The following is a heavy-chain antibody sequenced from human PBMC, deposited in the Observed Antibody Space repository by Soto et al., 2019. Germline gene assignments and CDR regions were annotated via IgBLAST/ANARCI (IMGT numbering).Heavy chain of an antibody. CDR2: INSDGSST. D-gene: IGHD5-18*01. V-gene: IGHV3-74*01. Sequence: GGSLRLSCAASGFTFSIYWMHWVRQAPGKGLVWVSRINSDGSSTSYADSVKGRFTISRDNAKNTLYLQMNSLRAEDTAVYYCARDAAAMVPYYYYYGTDVRGQGTTVTVSS. J-gene: IGHJ6*02. CDR3: ARDAAAMVPYYYYYGTDV. CDR1: GFTFSIYW.